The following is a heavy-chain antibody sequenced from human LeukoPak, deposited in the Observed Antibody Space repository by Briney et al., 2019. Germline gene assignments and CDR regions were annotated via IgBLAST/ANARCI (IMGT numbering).Heavy chain of an antibody. J-gene: IGHJ5*02. Sequence: GGSLRLSCAASGFTFSSYEMNWVRQAPGKGLEGVSYISSSGSTIYYADSVKGRFTISRDNAKNSLYLQMNSLRAEDTAVYYCARVHYDILTGYYGWFDPWGQGTLVTVSS. CDR3: ARVHYDILTGYYGWFDP. D-gene: IGHD3-9*01. V-gene: IGHV3-48*03. CDR2: ISSSGSTI. CDR1: GFTFSSYE.